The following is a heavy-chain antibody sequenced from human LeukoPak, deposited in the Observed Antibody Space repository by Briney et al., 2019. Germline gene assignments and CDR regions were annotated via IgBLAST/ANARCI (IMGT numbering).Heavy chain of an antibody. CDR3: ARGDYGGNSDHDAFDI. CDR2: INWNGGST. CDR1: GFTLDDYG. D-gene: IGHD4-23*01. Sequence: GGSLRLSCAASGFTLDDYGMSWVRHAPGKGLEWVSGINWNGGSTGYADSVKGRFTISRDNAKNSLYLQMNSLRAEDTALYYCARGDYGGNSDHDAFDIWGQGTMVTVSS. J-gene: IGHJ3*02. V-gene: IGHV3-20*04.